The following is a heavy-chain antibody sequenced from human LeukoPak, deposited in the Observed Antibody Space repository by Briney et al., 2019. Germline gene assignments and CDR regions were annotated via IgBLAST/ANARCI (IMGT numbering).Heavy chain of an antibody. V-gene: IGHV4-61*01. CDR2: VYYSGST. CDR1: GGSVSSDIYY. D-gene: IGHD3-10*01. Sequence: PSETLSLTCTVSGGSVSSDIYYWSWIRQPPGKGLEWIGYVYYSGSTNCNPSLKSRVTISVDTPKNQFSLKLASVTAADTAVYYCARIFAYGSGSYYQFDYWGQGTLVTVSS. J-gene: IGHJ4*02. CDR3: ARIFAYGSGSYYQFDY.